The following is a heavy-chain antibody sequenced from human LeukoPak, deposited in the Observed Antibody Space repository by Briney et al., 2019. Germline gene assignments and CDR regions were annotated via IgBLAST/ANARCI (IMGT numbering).Heavy chain of an antibody. CDR2: ISGSGGST. J-gene: IGHJ3*02. D-gene: IGHD6-19*01. CDR1: GFTFSSYW. V-gene: IGHV3-23*01. CDR3: AKDQWLVRDAFDI. Sequence: PGGSLRLSCAASGFTFSSYWMHWVRQAPGKGLEWVSAISGSGGSTYYADSVKGRFTISRDNSKNTLHLQMNSLRAEDTAVYYCAKDQWLVRDAFDIWGQGTMVTVSS.